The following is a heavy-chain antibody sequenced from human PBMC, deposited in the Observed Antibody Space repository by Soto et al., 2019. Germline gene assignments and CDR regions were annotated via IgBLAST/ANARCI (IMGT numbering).Heavy chain of an antibody. Sequence: QVQLVQSGAEVKKPGASVKVSCKASGYTFTSYGISWVRQAPGQGLEWMGWISAYNGNTNYAQKLQGRVTMTTDTSTSTAYMELRSLRSDDTAVYYCARGPLLYYDSSAYSPPDWYFDLWGRGTLVTVSS. D-gene: IGHD3-22*01. CDR3: ARGPLLYYDSSAYSPPDWYFDL. J-gene: IGHJ2*01. CDR1: GYTFTSYG. CDR2: ISAYNGNT. V-gene: IGHV1-18*01.